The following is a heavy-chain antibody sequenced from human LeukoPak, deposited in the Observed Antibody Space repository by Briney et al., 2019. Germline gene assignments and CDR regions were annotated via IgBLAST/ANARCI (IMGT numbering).Heavy chain of an antibody. CDR1: GGSISSSNW. J-gene: IGHJ4*02. CDR2: IYHSGST. Sequence: SGTLSLTCAVSGGSISSSNWWSWVRQPPGKGLEWIGEIYHSGSTNYNPSLKSRVTISVDKSKNQFSLKLSSVTAADTAVYYCAREDCSGGSCYPGYYFDYWGQGTLVTVSS. V-gene: IGHV4-4*02. CDR3: AREDCSGGSCYPGYYFDY. D-gene: IGHD2-15*01.